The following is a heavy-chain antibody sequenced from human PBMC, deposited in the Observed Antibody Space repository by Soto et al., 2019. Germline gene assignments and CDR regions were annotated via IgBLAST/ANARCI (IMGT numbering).Heavy chain of an antibody. CDR1: GGSISSGGYS. J-gene: IGHJ6*02. Sequence: SETLSLTCAVSGGSISSGGYSWGWIRQPPGKGLEWIGYIYHSGSTYYNPSLKSRVTISVDRSKNQFSLKLSSVTAADTAVYYCARVPTPRGQGTTXTVSS. CDR2: IYHSGST. V-gene: IGHV4-30-2*01. CDR3: ARVPTP.